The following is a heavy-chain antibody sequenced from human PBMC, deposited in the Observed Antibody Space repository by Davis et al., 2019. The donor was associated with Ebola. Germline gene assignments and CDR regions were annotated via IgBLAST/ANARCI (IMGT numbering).Heavy chain of an antibody. D-gene: IGHD1-7*01. Sequence: GESLKISCAASGFAFSNYRMSWVRQAPGKGLDWVANIKQDGSEKYYVDSVRGRFTISRDNAKNSLFLQVNSLRAEDTALYYCARAGNYASPHHFDYWGQGSLVTVSS. CDR1: GFAFSNYR. V-gene: IGHV3-7*01. CDR2: IKQDGSEK. CDR3: ARAGNYASPHHFDY. J-gene: IGHJ4*02.